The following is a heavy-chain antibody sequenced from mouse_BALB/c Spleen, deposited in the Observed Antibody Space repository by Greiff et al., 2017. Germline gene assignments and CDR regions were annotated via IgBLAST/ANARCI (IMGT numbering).Heavy chain of an antibody. J-gene: IGHJ3*01. Sequence: EVMLVESGGGLVQPGGSLKLSCAASGFTFSSYGMSWVRQTPDKRLELVATINSNGGSTYYPDSVKGRFTISRDNAKNTLYLQMSSLKSEDTAMYYCARGGTWFAYWGQGTLVTVSA. CDR1: GFTFSSYG. CDR3: ARGGTWFAY. CDR2: INSNGGST. V-gene: IGHV5-6-3*01.